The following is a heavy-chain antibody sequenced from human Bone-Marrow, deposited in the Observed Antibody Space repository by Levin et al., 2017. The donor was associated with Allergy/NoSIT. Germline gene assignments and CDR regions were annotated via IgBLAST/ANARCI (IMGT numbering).Heavy chain of an antibody. CDR1: GGSVGSGGYY. CDR3: TRDGGSGSFYNRPFHF. D-gene: IGHD3-10*01. V-gene: IGHV4-31*03. Sequence: SETLSLTCSVSGGSVGSGGYYWSWVRQRPGKGLEWIGYIYHGGITKYNPAYDSRAVISVNMSKNQLSLQPMSVTATDTAVYYCTRDGGSGSFYNRPFHFWGQGTLVTVSS. CDR2: IYHGGIT. J-gene: IGHJ4*02.